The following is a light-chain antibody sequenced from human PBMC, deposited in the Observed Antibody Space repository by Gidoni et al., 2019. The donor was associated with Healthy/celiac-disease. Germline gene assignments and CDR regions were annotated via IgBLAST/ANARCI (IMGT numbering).Light chain of an antibody. CDR2: SNN. CDR3: EAWDDSLNGFYV. V-gene: IGLV1-44*01. J-gene: IGLJ1*01. Sequence: SVLPPPPSPSFTPGPRFTISCSGISSNIGSNTVNWYQQLPGTAPKLLIYSNNQRPSGVTDRFAGSKSGNSASMAISGLQSEDEADYYCEAWDDSLNGFYVFGTGTKVTVL. CDR1: SSNIGSNT.